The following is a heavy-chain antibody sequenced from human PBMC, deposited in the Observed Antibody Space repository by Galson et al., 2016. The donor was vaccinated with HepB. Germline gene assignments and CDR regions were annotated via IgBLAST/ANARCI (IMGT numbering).Heavy chain of an antibody. CDR3: AKGYLSTSSRWFDP. V-gene: IGHV3-23*01. CDR1: GFTFSAYT. CDR2: VSGAGTGT. D-gene: IGHD2-2*01. Sequence: SLRLSCAASGFTFSAYTMTWVRQAPGKGLEWISTVSGAGTGTYYADSVRGRFTISRDNSKSILYLQMNSLTGEDTAIYYCAKGYLSTSSRWFDPWGQGTLVTVSS. J-gene: IGHJ5*02.